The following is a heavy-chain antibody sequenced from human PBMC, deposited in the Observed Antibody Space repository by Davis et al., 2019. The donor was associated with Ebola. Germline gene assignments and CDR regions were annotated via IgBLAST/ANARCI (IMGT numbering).Heavy chain of an antibody. V-gene: IGHV4-59*01. CDR3: ARGGRYSSSSFDY. J-gene: IGHJ4*02. D-gene: IGHD6-6*01. CDR1: AGSMASYY. Sequence: SETLSLTCKVSAGSMASYYWTWIRQPPGKGLEWLGYIYYSGSTNYNPSLKSRVTISVDTSKNQFSLKLSSVTAADTAVYYCARGGRYSSSSFDYWGQGTLVTVSS. CDR2: IYYSGST.